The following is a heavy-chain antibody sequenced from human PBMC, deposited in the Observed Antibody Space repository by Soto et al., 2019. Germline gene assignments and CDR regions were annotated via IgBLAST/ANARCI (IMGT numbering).Heavy chain of an antibody. V-gene: IGHV3-21*01. Sequence: GGSLRLSFAASGFTFSSYSMNWVRQAPGKGLEWVSSISSSSSYIYYADSVKGRFTISRDNAKNSLYLQMNSLRAEDTAVYYCARIRSLGTSASDYWGQGXLVTVPS. CDR2: ISSSSSYI. D-gene: IGHD1-1*01. CDR1: GFTFSSYS. CDR3: ARIRSLGTSASDY. J-gene: IGHJ4*02.